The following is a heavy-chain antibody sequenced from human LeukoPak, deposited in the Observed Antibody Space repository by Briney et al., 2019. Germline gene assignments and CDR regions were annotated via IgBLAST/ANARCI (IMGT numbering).Heavy chain of an antibody. Sequence: SETLSLTCTVSGGSISSGDYYWSWIRQPPGKGLEWIGYIYYSGSTYYNPSLKSRVTISVDTSKNQFYLKLSSVTAADTAVYYCARGSSLRYYDSSGYPFDYWGQGTLVTVSS. D-gene: IGHD3-22*01. V-gene: IGHV4-30-4*01. CDR2: IYYSGST. CDR3: ARGSSLRYYDSSGYPFDY. CDR1: GGSISSGDYY. J-gene: IGHJ4*02.